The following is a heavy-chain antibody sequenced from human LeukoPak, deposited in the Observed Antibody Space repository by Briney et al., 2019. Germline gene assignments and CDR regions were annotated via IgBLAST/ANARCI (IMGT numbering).Heavy chain of an antibody. V-gene: IGHV1-18*01. J-gene: IGHJ4*02. CDR1: GYTFTNYG. Sequence: ASVKVSCKASGYTFTNYGITWVRQAPGQGIEWMGWFSAYNGNTNYAQKLQDRVTMTTDTSTNTAYMELRSLRSDDTAVYFCARGVAGTEGLFEYWGQGTLVTVSS. CDR2: FSAYNGNT. CDR3: ARGVAGTEGLFEY. D-gene: IGHD6-19*01.